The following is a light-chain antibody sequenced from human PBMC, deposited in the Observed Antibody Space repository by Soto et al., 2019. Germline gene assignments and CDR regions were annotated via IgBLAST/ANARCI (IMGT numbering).Light chain of an antibody. CDR2: DAS. V-gene: IGKV1-39*01. CDR3: QQSYSTPPT. Sequence: DIQMTQSPSTLSATAGERVTITCRASQSISSWLAWYQHKPGKAPKLLIYDASNLDSGVPSRFSGSGSGTDFTLTISSLQPEDFATYFCQQSYSTPPTFGQGTKVDIK. CDR1: QSISSW. J-gene: IGKJ1*01.